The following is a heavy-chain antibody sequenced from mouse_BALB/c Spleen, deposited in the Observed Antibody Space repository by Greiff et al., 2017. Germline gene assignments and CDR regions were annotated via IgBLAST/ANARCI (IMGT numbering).Heavy chain of an antibody. CDR2: ISSGGSYT. CDR1: GLTFSSYG. J-gene: IGHJ4*01. D-gene: IGHD2-2*01. CDR3: ARRGYDGDYYAMDY. V-gene: IGHV5-6*02. Sequence: DVKLEESGGDLVKPGGSLKLSCAASGLTFSSYGMSWVRQTPDKRLEWVATISSGGSYTYYPDSVKGRFTISRDNAKNTLYLQLSSLKSEDTAMYYCARRGYDGDYYAMDYRGQGASVTGPS.